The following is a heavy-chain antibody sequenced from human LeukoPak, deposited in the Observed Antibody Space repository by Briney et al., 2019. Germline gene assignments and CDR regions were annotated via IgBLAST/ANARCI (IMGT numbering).Heavy chain of an antibody. CDR1: GGSISSYY. Sequence: SETLSLTCTVSGGSISSYYWSWIRQPPGKGLEWIGYIYTSGSTNYNPSLKSRVTISVDTSKNQFSLKLSSVTAADTAVYYCARLGYCSSTSCYTGWFDPWGQGTLVTVSS. CDR3: ARLGYCSSTSCYTGWFDP. CDR2: IYTSGST. D-gene: IGHD2-2*02. V-gene: IGHV4-4*09. J-gene: IGHJ5*02.